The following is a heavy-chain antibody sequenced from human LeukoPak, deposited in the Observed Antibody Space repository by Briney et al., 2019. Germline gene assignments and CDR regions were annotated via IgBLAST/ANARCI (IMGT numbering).Heavy chain of an antibody. CDR1: GFTFSSYS. CDR2: ISSSSSYT. J-gene: IGHJ3*02. Sequence: GGSLRLSCAASGFTFSSYSMNWVRQAPGKGLEWVSSISSSSSYTYYADSVKGRFTISRDNAKNSLYLQMNSLRAEDTAVYYCARALSPGAFDIWGQGTMVTVSS. CDR3: ARALSPGAFDI. D-gene: IGHD2/OR15-2a*01. V-gene: IGHV3-21*01.